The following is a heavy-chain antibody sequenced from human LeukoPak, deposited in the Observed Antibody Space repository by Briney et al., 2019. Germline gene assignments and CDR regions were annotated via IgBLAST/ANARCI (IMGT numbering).Heavy chain of an antibody. J-gene: IGHJ5*02. Sequence: SETLSLTCTVSGGSISSSSYYWGWIRQPPGKGLEWIGSIYYSGRTYYNPSLKSRVTISVDTSKNQFSLKLSSVTAADTAVYYCARDLYGVVVPAAINPVSGWFDPWGQGTLVTVSS. CDR1: GGSISSSSYY. V-gene: IGHV4-39*07. CDR2: IYYSGRT. CDR3: ARDLYGVVVPAAINPVSGWFDP. D-gene: IGHD2-2*01.